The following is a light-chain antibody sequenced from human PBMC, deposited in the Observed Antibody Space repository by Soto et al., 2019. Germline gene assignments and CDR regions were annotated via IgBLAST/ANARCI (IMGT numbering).Light chain of an antibody. V-gene: IGLV2-14*03. CDR1: SRDVGAYDF. Sequence: QSALTQPASVSGSPGQSITISCTGTSRDVGAYDFVSWYQQHPGKAPKLMIYDVSNRPSGVSTRFSGSKFGNTASLTISGLQAEDEADYYCGSYTISSSRVFGTGTKLTVL. J-gene: IGLJ1*01. CDR2: DVS. CDR3: GSYTISSSRV.